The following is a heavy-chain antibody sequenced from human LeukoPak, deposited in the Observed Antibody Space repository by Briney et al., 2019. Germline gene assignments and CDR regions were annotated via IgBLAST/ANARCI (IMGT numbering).Heavy chain of an antibody. D-gene: IGHD4-17*01. Sequence: SETLSLTCAVSGGSISSSNWWSWVRQPPGKGLEWIGEIYHSGSTNYNPSLKSRVTISVDKSKNQFSLRLSSVTAADTAVYYCARSSYGDYYFDYWGQGTLVTVSS. CDR1: GGSISSSNW. CDR3: ARSSYGDYYFDY. CDR2: IYHSGST. V-gene: IGHV4-4*02. J-gene: IGHJ4*02.